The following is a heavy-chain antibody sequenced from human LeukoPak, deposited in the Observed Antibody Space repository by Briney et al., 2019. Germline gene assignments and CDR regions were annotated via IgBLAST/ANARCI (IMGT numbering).Heavy chain of an antibody. J-gene: IGHJ4*02. CDR2: ISSSGSTI. V-gene: IGHV3-11*04. Sequence: KPGGSLRPSCAASGFTFSDYYMSWIRQAPGKGLEWVSYISSSGSTIYYADSVKGRSTISRDNAKNSLYLQMNSLRAEDTAVYHCAREEYDSSGYYSLLYWGQGTLVTVSS. CDR3: AREEYDSSGYYSLLY. D-gene: IGHD3-22*01. CDR1: GFTFSDYY.